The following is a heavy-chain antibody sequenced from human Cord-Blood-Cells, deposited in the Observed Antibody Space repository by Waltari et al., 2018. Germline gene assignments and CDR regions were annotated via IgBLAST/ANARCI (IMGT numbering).Heavy chain of an antibody. CDR1: GYTFTGYY. V-gene: IGHV1-2*04. CDR3: ARESHSSGYYFDY. Sequence: QVQLVQSGAEVKKPGASVKVSCKASGYTFTGYYMHWVRQAPGQGLEWMGWINPNSGGKNYAQKFQGWVTMTRDTSISTAYMELSRLRSDDTAVYYCARESHSSGYYFDYWGQGTLVTVSS. D-gene: IGHD3-22*01. J-gene: IGHJ4*02. CDR2: INPNSGGK.